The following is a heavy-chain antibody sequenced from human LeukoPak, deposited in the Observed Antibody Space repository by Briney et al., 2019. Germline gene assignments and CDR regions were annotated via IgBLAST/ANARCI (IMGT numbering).Heavy chain of an antibody. CDR3: VRDRGTYRPIDY. V-gene: IGHV3-21*04. Sequence: PGGSLRLSCAASGFTFSSYAITWVRQVPGKGLEWVSSISYTGTYIYYADSVKGRFTISRDNAQNSLYLQMNSLRAEDTAIYYCVRDRGTYRPIDYWGQGTLVTVSS. CDR1: GFTFSSYA. CDR2: ISYTGTYI. J-gene: IGHJ4*02. D-gene: IGHD1-26*01.